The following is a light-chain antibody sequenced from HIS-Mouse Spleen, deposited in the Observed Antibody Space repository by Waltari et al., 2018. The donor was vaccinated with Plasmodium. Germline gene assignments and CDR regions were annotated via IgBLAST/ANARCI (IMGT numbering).Light chain of an antibody. CDR2: DAS. CDR1: QSVSSY. V-gene: IGKV3-11*01. J-gene: IGKJ5*01. Sequence: EIVLTQSPATLSLSPGDRATLPCRARQSVSSYLAWYQQKPGQAPRLLIYDASNRATGIPARFSGSGSGTDFTLTNSSLEPEDFAVYYCQQRSNWPITFGQGTRLEIK. CDR3: QQRSNWPIT.